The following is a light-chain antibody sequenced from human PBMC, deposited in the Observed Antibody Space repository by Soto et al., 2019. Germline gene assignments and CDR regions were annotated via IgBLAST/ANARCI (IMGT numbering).Light chain of an antibody. CDR1: QSVSSSY. V-gene: IGKV3-20*01. Sequence: EIVLTQSPGTLSLSPGERATLSCRASQSVSSSYLAWYQQKPGQAPRLLIYGASSMATGIPDRFSGSGSGIYFPLTISRLEPEDFAVYYFQQYGSAPWTFGQGTKVEIK. CDR3: QQYGSAPWT. J-gene: IGKJ1*01. CDR2: GAS.